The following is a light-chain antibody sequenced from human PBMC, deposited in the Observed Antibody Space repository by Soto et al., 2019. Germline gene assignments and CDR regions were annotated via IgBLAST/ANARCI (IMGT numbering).Light chain of an antibody. J-gene: IGKJ2*01. CDR3: QQSYSTLYT. CDR1: QNIATY. Sequence: DIQLTQSPSSLSASVGDRVTITCRTSQNIATYLLWYQQKPGEAPKLLIYSASILQRGVPSRFSGSGSGTDFSLTISSLEPEDFATYYCQQSYSTLYTFGQGTKVDI. V-gene: IGKV1-39*01. CDR2: SAS.